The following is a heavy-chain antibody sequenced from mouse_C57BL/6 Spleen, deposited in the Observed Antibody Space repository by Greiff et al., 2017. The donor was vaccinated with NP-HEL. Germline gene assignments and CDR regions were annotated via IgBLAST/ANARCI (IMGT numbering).Heavy chain of an antibody. CDR1: GYSFTGYY. CDR3: ASDLSYGDY. J-gene: IGHJ4*01. D-gene: IGHD6-5*01. Sequence: EVQLQQSGPELVKPGASVKISCKASGYSFTGYYMNWVKQSPEKSLEWIGEINPSTGGTTYNQKFKAKATLTVDKSSSTAYMQLKSLTSEDSAVYYCASDLSYGDYWGQGTSVTVSS. V-gene: IGHV1-42*01. CDR2: INPSTGGT.